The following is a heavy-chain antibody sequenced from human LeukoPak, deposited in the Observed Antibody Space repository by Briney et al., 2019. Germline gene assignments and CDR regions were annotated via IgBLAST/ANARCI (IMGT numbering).Heavy chain of an antibody. CDR2: IYYSGST. Sequence: PSETLSLTCTVSGGSISSSSYYWGWIRQPPGKGLEWIGSIYYSGSTYYNPSLKSRVTISVDTSKNQFSLKLSSVTAADTAVYYCARRVTYYYDSSGYDFDYWGQGTLVTVSS. CDR3: ARRVTYYYDSSGYDFDY. J-gene: IGHJ4*02. V-gene: IGHV4-39*01. CDR1: GGSISSSSYY. D-gene: IGHD3-22*01.